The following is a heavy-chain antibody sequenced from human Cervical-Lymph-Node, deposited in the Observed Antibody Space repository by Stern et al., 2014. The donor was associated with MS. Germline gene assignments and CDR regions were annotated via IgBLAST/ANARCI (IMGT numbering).Heavy chain of an antibody. D-gene: IGHD5/OR15-5a*01. CDR3: SSPTVGGYYHCGTDV. V-gene: IGHV1-69*01. CDR1: GGTFTNYY. CDR2: ISPMLSTS. J-gene: IGHJ6*01. Sequence: QVQLVQSGAEVKKPGSSVKVSCTGSGGTFTNYYISWVRQAPGQGLEWMGGISPMLSTSSYAQNVQGRVTIAADATTNSAYMEWINLRSEDTAVYYWSSPTVGGYYHCGTDVWGQGTTVTVFS.